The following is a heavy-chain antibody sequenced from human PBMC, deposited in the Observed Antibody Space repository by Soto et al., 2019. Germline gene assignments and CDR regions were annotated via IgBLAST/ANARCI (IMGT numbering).Heavy chain of an antibody. CDR1: GFTFSTYG. CDR2: IWYDGRNK. D-gene: IGHD2-15*01. J-gene: IGHJ4*02. V-gene: IGHV3-33*01. CDR3: ASLYCSGGDCPSRY. Sequence: QVQLVESGGGVVQPGRSLRLSCAASGFTFSTYGMHWVRQAPGKGLEWVAVIWYDGRNKYYADSVKDRFTISRDNSKNTLYLQMHSLRAEDTAVYYCASLYCSGGDCPSRYWGQGTLVTVSS.